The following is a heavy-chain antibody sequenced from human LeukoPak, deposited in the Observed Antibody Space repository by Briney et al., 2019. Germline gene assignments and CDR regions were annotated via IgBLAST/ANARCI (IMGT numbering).Heavy chain of an antibody. CDR3: ARDSGYGYNTFPTADY. CDR2: IWYDGSNK. V-gene: IGHV3-33*01. D-gene: IGHD5-24*01. J-gene: IGHJ4*02. CDR1: GFTLSSYG. Sequence: PGRSLRLSCLSSGFTLSSYGMHWVRQAPGKGLEWVAFIWYDGSNKYYADSVKGRFTISRDNSENTLYLQMSSLRAEDTALYYCARDSGYGYNTFPTADYWGQGILVTVSS.